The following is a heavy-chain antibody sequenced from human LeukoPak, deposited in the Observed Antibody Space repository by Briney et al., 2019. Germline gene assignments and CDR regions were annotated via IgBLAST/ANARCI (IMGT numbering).Heavy chain of an antibody. V-gene: IGHV1-18*01. D-gene: IGHD3-10*01. CDR1: GYTFTSYG. CDR2: ISAYNGST. CDR3: ARYYYGSGSYYSDY. J-gene: IGHJ4*02. Sequence: ASVKVSCKASGYTFTSYGISWVRQAPGQGLEWMGWISAYNGSTNYAQKLQGRVTMTTDTSTSTAYMELRSLRSDDTAVYYCARYYYGSGSYYSDYWGQGTLVTVSS.